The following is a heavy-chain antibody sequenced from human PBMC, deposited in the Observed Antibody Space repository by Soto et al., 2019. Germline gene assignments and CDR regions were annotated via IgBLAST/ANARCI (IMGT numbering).Heavy chain of an antibody. J-gene: IGHJ4*02. CDR2: ISYDGSNK. Sequence: GGSLRLSCAASGFTFSSYGMHWVRQAPGKGLEWVAVISYDGSNKYYADSVKGRFTISRDNSKNTLYLQMNSLRAEDTAVYYCAKDPLAGYFDYWGQGTLVTVSS. CDR1: GFTFSSYG. D-gene: IGHD6-13*01. V-gene: IGHV3-30*18. CDR3: AKDPLAGYFDY.